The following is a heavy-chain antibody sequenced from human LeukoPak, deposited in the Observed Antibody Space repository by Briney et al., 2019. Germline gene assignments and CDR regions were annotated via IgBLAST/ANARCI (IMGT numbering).Heavy chain of an antibody. Sequence: PGGSLRLSCAASGFTFSSYAMSWVRQAPGKGLEWVSAISGSGGSTYYADSVKGRFTISRDNSKSTLYLQMNSLRAEDTAVYYCATTYYYDSSGSYNHWGQGTLVTVSS. J-gene: IGHJ5*02. V-gene: IGHV3-23*01. D-gene: IGHD3-22*01. CDR3: ATTYYYDSSGSYNH. CDR2: ISGSGGST. CDR1: GFTFSSYA.